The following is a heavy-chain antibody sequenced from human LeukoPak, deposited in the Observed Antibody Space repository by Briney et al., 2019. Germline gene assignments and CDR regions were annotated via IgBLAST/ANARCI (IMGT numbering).Heavy chain of an antibody. CDR3: AGRRDSSGYPRYYFDY. CDR2: ISAYNGNT. J-gene: IGHJ4*02. Sequence: ASVKVSCKASGYTFTSYGISWVRQAPGQGLEWMGWISAYNGNTNYAQKLQGRVTMTTDTSTSTAYMELRSLRSDDTAVYYCAGRRDSSGYPRYYFDYWGQGTLVTVSS. D-gene: IGHD3-22*01. V-gene: IGHV1-18*01. CDR1: GYTFTSYG.